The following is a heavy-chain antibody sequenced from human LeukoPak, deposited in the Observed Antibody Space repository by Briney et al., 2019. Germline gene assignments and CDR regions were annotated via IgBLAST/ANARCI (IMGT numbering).Heavy chain of an antibody. CDR2: IYYSGST. D-gene: IGHD1-1*01. CDR3: ARDGIMNTFDY. Sequence: PSQTLSLTCTVSGGSISSGNYYWTWIRQPPGKGLEWIGYIYYSGSTNYNPSLKSRVTISVDTSKNQFSLRLSSVTAADTAVYYCARDGIMNTFDYWGQGTLVTVSS. V-gene: IGHV4-61*01. J-gene: IGHJ4*02. CDR1: GGSISSGNYY.